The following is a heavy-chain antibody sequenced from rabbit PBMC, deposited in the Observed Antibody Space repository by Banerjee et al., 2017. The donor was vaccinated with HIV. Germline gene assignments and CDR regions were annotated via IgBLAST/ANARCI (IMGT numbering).Heavy chain of an antibody. Sequence: EESGGGLVQPEGSLTLTCTASGFSFSSSYWICWVRQAPGKGLEWIACIYAGSSGSTYYASWAKGRFTISKTSSTTVTLQMTSLTAADTATYFCARTGTVDYGYALDLWGPGTLVTVS. CDR1: GFSFSSSYW. D-gene: IGHD6-1*01. CDR2: IYAGSSGST. CDR3: ARTGTVDYGYALDL. J-gene: IGHJ6*01. V-gene: IGHV1S45*01.